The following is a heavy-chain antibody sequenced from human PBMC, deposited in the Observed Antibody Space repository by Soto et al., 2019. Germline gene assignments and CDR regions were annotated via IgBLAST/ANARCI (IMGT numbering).Heavy chain of an antibody. CDR3: ARPGKGFYYYYYMDV. J-gene: IGHJ6*03. CDR1: GGSISSSSYY. V-gene: IGHV4-39*01. Sequence: PSETLSLTCTVSGGSISSSSYYWGWIRQPPGKGLEWIGTIYYSGSTYYNPSLKSRVTISVDTSKNQFSLKLSSVTAADTAVYYCARPGKGFYYYYYMDVWGKGTTVNVSS. CDR2: IYYSGST. D-gene: IGHD1-26*01.